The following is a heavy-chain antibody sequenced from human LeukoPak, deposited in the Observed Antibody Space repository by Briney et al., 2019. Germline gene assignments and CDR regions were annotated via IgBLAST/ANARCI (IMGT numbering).Heavy chain of an antibody. CDR1: GFTFSSYA. D-gene: IGHD6-19*01. CDR3: ARVSRPSAVAGKVYYYYYGMDV. V-gene: IGHV3-30-3*01. CDR2: ISYDGSNK. Sequence: PGGSLRLSCAASGFTFSSYAMHWVRQAPGKGLEWVAVISYDGSNKYYADSVKGRFTISRDNSKNTLYLQMNSLRAEDTAVYYCARVSRPSAVAGKVYYYYYGMDVWGQGTTVTVSS. J-gene: IGHJ6*02.